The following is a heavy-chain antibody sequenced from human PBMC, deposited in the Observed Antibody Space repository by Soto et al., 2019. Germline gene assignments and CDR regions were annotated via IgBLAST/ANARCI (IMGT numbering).Heavy chain of an antibody. Sequence: PSQTLSLTCAISGDSVSSNSATWNWIRQSPSRGLEWLGRTYYRSKWYSDCALSVKSRITINPNTSKNQYSLQLNSVSPKDTAVYYCVRDGSNDWDFDYWGQGTLVTVSS. V-gene: IGHV6-1*01. CDR1: GDSVSSNSAT. D-gene: IGHD3-9*01. CDR3: VRDGSNDWDFDY. J-gene: IGHJ4*02. CDR2: TYYRSKWYS.